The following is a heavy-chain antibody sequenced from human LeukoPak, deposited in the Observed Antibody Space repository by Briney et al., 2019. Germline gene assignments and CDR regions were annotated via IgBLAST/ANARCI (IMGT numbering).Heavy chain of an antibody. CDR3: ARGRTMDGSTPPFEI. CDR2: IDPNTGDT. CDR1: GYTFTNYY. J-gene: IGHJ3*02. Sequence: ASVKVSCKASGYTFTNYYMHWVRQAPGQGLEWMRWIDPNTGDTNYSQNIQGRATMTRDTSINTAYMEFTSLGSDDTAVYYCARGRTMDGSTPPFEIWGQGTMVTVSS. V-gene: IGHV1-2*02. D-gene: IGHD4/OR15-4a*01.